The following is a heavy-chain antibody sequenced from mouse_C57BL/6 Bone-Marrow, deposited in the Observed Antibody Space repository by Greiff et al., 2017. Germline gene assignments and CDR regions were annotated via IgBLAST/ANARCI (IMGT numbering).Heavy chain of an antibody. D-gene: IGHD3-2*02. J-gene: IGHJ3*01. CDR1: GYTFTKYT. CDR3: ARHEGETAQATMGFAY. Sequence: QVQLQQSGAELVKPGASVKLSCKASGYTFTKYTIHWVKQRSGQGLEWIGWFYPGSGSIKYNEKFKDKATLTADKSSSTVYMELSRWTSEDAAVYFCARHEGETAQATMGFAYWGQGTLVTVSA. CDR2: FYPGSGSI. V-gene: IGHV1-62-2*01.